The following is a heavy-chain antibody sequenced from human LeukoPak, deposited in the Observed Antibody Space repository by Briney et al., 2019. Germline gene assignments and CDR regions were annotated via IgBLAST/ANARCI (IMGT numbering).Heavy chain of an antibody. CDR2: IYYSGST. D-gene: IGHD4-17*01. CDR1: GGSISSRSYY. J-gene: IGHJ5*02. V-gene: IGHV4-39*01. CDR3: ARHHFDYGDYLTNWFDP. Sequence: PSETLSLTCTVSGGSISSRSYYWGWIRQPPGKGLEWIGSIYYSGSTYYNPSLKSRVTISVDTSKNRFSLKLSSVTAADTAVYYCARHHFDYGDYLTNWFDPWGQGTLVTVSS.